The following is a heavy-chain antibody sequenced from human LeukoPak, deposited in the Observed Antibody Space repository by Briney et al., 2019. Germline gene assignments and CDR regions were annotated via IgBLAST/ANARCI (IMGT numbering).Heavy chain of an antibody. CDR1: GFTFSSYA. CDR3: AKDIGYCSGGSCEYYYYYYGMDV. Sequence: SGGSLRLSCAASGFTFSSYAMSWVRQAPGKGLEWVSAISGSGGSTYYADSVKGRFTISRDNSKNTLYLQMNSLRAEDTAVYYCAKDIGYCSGGSCEYYYYYYGMDVWGQGTTVTVSS. J-gene: IGHJ6*02. CDR2: ISGSGGST. V-gene: IGHV3-23*01. D-gene: IGHD2-15*01.